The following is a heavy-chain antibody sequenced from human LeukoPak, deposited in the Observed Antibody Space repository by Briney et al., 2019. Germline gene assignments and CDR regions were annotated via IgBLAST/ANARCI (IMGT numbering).Heavy chain of an antibody. CDR2: IYYSGST. Sequence: SETLSLTCTVSGGSISSYYWSWIRQPPGKGLEWIGYIYYSGSTNYNPSLKSRVTISVDTSKNQFSLKLSSVTAADTAVYYCARLERYSGYAVDYCGQGTLVTVSS. J-gene: IGHJ4*02. CDR1: GGSISSYY. D-gene: IGHD5-12*01. V-gene: IGHV4-59*12. CDR3: ARLERYSGYAVDY.